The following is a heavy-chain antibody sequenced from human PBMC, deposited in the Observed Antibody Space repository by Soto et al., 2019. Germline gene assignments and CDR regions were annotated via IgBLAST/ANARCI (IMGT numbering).Heavy chain of an antibody. CDR3: AKVPYYYDSSGGNWFDP. CDR1: GYSILSGYY. CDR2: IYHSGST. V-gene: IGHV4-38-2*02. J-gene: IGHJ5*02. D-gene: IGHD3-22*01. Sequence: PSETLSLTCSVSGYSILSGYYWGCVRHPPGKGLEWIGSIYHSGSTYYNPSLKSRVTISVDTSKNQFSLKLSSVTAADTAVYYCAKVPYYYDSSGGNWFDPWGQGTLVTSPQ.